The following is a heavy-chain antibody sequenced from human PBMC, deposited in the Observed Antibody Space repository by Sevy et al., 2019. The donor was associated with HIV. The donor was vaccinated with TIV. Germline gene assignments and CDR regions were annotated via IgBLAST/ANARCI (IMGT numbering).Heavy chain of an antibody. D-gene: IGHD2-2*01. Sequence: ASVKVSCKASGYTFTSYDINWVRQATGQGLEWMGWMNPNSGNTGYAQKFQGRVTITRNTSISKGYLERSSLGSEDTAVYYCAAGGGPAAEIWGQGTLVTVSS. CDR2: MNPNSGNT. J-gene: IGHJ4*02. CDR3: AAGGGPAAEI. CDR1: GYTFTSYD. V-gene: IGHV1-8*03.